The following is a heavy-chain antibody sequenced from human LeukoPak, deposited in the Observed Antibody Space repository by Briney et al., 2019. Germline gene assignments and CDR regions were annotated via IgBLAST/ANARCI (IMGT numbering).Heavy chain of an antibody. CDR3: ARDRGYFDSSNYYHPGYFDY. CDR2: INSDGGST. Sequence: GGSLRLSCAASGFTFSSYWMHWVRQAPGKGLVWVSRINSDGGSTSYADSVKGRFTISRDNSESTLYLQMNSLRAEDTAVYYCARDRGYFDSSNYYHPGYFDYWGQGALVTVSS. V-gene: IGHV3-74*01. J-gene: IGHJ4*02. D-gene: IGHD3-22*01. CDR1: GFTFSSYW.